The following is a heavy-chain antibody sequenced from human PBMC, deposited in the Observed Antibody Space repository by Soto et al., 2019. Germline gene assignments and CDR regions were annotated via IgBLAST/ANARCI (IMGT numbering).Heavy chain of an antibody. CDR2: INADKGDT. CDR3: ARGPLSGVATIWDYANWFDP. CDR1: GYSFTDFA. D-gene: IGHD5-12*01. Sequence: QGQLVQSGAEVKKPGASVKVSCKASGYSFTDFAMHWVRLASGQRLEWMGWINADKGDTKYSPKFQGRVTITRDTSATTVYMELRSLRSEDTAVYYCARGPLSGVATIWDYANWFDPWGQGSLVTVST. V-gene: IGHV1-3*01. J-gene: IGHJ5*02.